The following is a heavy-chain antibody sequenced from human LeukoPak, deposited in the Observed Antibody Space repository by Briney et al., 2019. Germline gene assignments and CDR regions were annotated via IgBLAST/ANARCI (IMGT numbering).Heavy chain of an antibody. CDR2: INHSGST. V-gene: IGHV4-34*01. D-gene: IGHD3-22*01. J-gene: IGHJ5*02. CDR1: GGSLSGYY. CDR3: ARDGPTQHYYDNSGSEWWFDP. Sequence: SETLSLTCAVYGGSLSGYYWIWLRQPPGKGLEWIGEINHSGSTNYNPSLKSRVTISVDTSKNQFSLRLSSVTAADTAVYYCARDGPTQHYYDNSGSEWWFDPWGQGTLVTVSS.